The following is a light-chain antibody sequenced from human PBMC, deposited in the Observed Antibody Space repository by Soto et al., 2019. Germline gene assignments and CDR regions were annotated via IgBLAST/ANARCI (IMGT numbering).Light chain of an antibody. CDR2: DAS. V-gene: IGKV3-11*01. J-gene: IGKJ3*01. Sequence: EIVLTQSPATLSLSPGERATLSCRASQSVGRFLAWYQQKPGQAHRLLIYDASYRATAVPARFSGSGSGTDFTLTISSLEPEDFAVYYCQQRSNWPFIFTFGPGTTVDIK. CDR1: QSVGRF. CDR3: QQRSNWPFIFT.